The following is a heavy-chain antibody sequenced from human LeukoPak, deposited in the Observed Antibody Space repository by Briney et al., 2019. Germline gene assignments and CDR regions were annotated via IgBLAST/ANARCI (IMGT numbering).Heavy chain of an antibody. D-gene: IGHD1/OR15-1a*01. V-gene: IGHV1-24*01. CDR1: GYTLTELS. Sequence: ASVKVSCKVSGYTLTELSMHWVRQAPGKGLEWMGGFDPEDGETIYAQKFQGRVTTTEDTSTDTAYMELSSLRSEDTAVYYCATPVTVNNGDYWGQGTLVTVSS. CDR3: ATPVTVNNGDY. CDR2: FDPEDGET. J-gene: IGHJ4*02.